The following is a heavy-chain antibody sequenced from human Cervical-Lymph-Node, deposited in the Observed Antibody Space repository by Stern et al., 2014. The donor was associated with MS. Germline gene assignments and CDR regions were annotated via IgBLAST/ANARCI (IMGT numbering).Heavy chain of an antibody. J-gene: IGHJ4*02. CDR2: IYPGDSDT. V-gene: IGHV5-51*01. CDR3: ARHDPRLHHTKGGFNY. CDR1: GYIFSNYW. D-gene: IGHD4-11*01. Sequence: EVQLLESGAEVKEPGESLKISCKGSGYIFSNYWIGWVRQMPGKGLEWMGIIYPGDSDTRYNPSFQGQVTISADKSISTAYLQWSRLKASDTAMYYCARHDPRLHHTKGGFNYWGQGTLVTVSS.